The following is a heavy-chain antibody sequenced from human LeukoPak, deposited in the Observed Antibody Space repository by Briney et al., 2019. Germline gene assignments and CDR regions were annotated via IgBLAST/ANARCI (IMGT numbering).Heavy chain of an antibody. CDR2: IYYSGSN. CDR1: GGSISNYY. Sequence: SETLSLTCTGSGGSISNYYWNWIRQPPGKGLEWMGYIYYSGSNNATPSLKSRVTIAVDTSKNQFSLNLSSVTAADTAVYYCARAGQFISARPMSFDYWGQGTLVTVSS. CDR3: ARAGQFISARPMSFDY. V-gene: IGHV4-59*01. J-gene: IGHJ4*02. D-gene: IGHD6-6*01.